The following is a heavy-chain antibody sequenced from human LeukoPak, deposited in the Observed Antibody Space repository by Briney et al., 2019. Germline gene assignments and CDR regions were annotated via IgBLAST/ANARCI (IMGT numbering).Heavy chain of an antibody. Sequence: GGSLRLSCVASGFTFSSYWMSWVRQAPGKGLEWVANIKQDRGEKYYVDSVKGRFTISRDNAKNSLYLQMNSLRVEDTAVYYCARDGQQLGFWGQGTLVIVSS. V-gene: IGHV3-7*04. J-gene: IGHJ4*02. CDR1: GFTFSSYW. D-gene: IGHD6-13*01. CDR3: ARDGQQLGF. CDR2: IKQDRGEK.